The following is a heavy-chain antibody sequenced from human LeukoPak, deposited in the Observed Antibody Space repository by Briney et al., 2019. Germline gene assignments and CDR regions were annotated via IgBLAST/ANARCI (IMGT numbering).Heavy chain of an antibody. CDR3: ARPYSAYDPNWFDP. CDR2: IYYSGST. CDR1: GGSISSYY. D-gene: IGHD5-12*01. Sequence: PSEILSLTCTVSGGSISSYYWSWIRQPPGKGLEWIGSIYYSGSTYYNPSLKSRVTISVDTSKNQFSLELSSVTAADAAVYYCARPYSAYDPNWFDPWGQGTLVTVSS. V-gene: IGHV4-59*05. J-gene: IGHJ5*02.